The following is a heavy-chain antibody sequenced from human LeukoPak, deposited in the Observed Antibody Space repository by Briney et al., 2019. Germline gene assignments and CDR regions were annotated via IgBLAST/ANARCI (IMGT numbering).Heavy chain of an antibody. CDR3: ASARGYQLPHPDY. CDR1: GGSFSSGGYY. CDR2: IYYSGST. D-gene: IGHD2-2*01. Sequence: SQTLSLTCTVSGGSFSSGGYYWSWIPPHPGKGLEWIRYIYYSGSTYYNPSIRSRVTISVYTSKNQFSLKLSSVTAADTAVYYSASARGYQLPHPDYWGQGTLVTVSS. J-gene: IGHJ4*02. V-gene: IGHV4-31*03.